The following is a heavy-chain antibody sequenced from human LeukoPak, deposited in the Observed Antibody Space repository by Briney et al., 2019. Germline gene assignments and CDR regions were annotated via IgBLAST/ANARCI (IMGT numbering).Heavy chain of an antibody. V-gene: IGHV1-69*05. CDR2: IIPIFGTA. J-gene: IGHJ4*02. D-gene: IGHD1-26*01. CDR1: GGTFSSYA. CDR3: ARDVGATRFDY. Sequence: GASVKVSCKASGGTFSSYAISWVRQAPGQGLEWMGRIIPIFGTANYAQKFQGRVTITTDESTSTAYMELSSLRSEDTAVYYCARDVGATRFDYWGQGTLVTVSS.